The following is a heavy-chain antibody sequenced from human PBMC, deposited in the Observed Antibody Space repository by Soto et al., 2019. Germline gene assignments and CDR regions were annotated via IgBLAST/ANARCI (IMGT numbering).Heavy chain of an antibody. CDR2: IYISVIT. Sequence: GRRFISWNRQHPGKGLEGIGYIYISVITYYNPSLKSRVTISLNTSENQFSLKLSSVTAADTAVYYCARGVYPWGQGTLVAAPQ. CDR1: GRRF. J-gene: IGHJ5*02. D-gene: IGHD6-13*01. V-gene: IGHV4-31*02. CDR3: ARGVYP.